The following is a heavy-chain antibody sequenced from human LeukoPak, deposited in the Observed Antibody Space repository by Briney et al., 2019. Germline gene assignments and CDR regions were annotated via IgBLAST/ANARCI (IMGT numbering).Heavy chain of an antibody. D-gene: IGHD5-24*01. CDR3: ARLEMATINFDY. J-gene: IGHJ4*02. CDR2: IYYSGST. Sequence: SETLSLTCTVSGGSISSDYWSWIRQPPGKGLEWIGYIYYSGSTYYNPSLKSRVTISVDTSKNQFSLKLSSVTAADTAVYYCARLEMATINFDYWGQGTLVTVSS. CDR1: GGSISSDY. V-gene: IGHV4-59*04.